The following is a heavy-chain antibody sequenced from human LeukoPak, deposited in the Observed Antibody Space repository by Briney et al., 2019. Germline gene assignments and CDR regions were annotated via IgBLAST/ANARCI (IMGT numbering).Heavy chain of an antibody. CDR1: GYTFTGYY. J-gene: IGHJ5*02. D-gene: IGHD2-8*01. Sequence: ASVKVSCKASGYTFTGYYMHWVRQAPGQGLEWMGRINPNRGGTNYAQKFQGSVTMTTDTTISTAYMELSRLRSDDTAVYDCARGPYCTNGVCSDNWFDPWGQGTLVTVSS. CDR2: INPNRGGT. CDR3: ARGPYCTNGVCSDNWFDP. V-gene: IGHV1-2*06.